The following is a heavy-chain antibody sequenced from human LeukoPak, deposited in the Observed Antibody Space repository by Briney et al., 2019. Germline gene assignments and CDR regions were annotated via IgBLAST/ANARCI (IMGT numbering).Heavy chain of an antibody. CDR1: GFTVSSNY. J-gene: IGHJ4*02. CDR2: IYETGNT. D-gene: IGHD6-19*01. CDR3: AKETTGWLVHRGFDY. V-gene: IGHV3-53*01. Sequence: PGGSLRLSCAVSGFTVSSNYMSWVRQPPGKGLEWISIIYETGNTKYADSVKGRFTISRDNSKNTLYLQMNSLRAEDTAVYYCAKETTGWLVHRGFDYWGQGTLVTVSS.